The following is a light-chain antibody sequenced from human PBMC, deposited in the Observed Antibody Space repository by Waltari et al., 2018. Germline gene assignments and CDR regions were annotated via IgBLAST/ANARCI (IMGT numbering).Light chain of an antibody. Sequence: EIVLTQSPATLSLSPGERATLSCRASQSVSSYLAWYQQQPGQAPRLLIYDAANRATGIPARVRGSGSGTDFTLTISSLEPEDFAVYYCQQRSNWPPTFGQGTKVEIK. CDR3: QQRSNWPPT. CDR1: QSVSSY. J-gene: IGKJ1*01. V-gene: IGKV3-11*01. CDR2: DAA.